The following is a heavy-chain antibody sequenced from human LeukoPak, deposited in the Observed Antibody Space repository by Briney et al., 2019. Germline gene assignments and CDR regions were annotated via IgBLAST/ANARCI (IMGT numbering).Heavy chain of an antibody. CDR1: GFTFSSYA. J-gene: IGHJ4*02. D-gene: IGHD4-17*01. CDR3: AKDQLGSDQSIYGDYGVFDY. Sequence: PGGSLRLSCAASGFTFSSYAMHWVRQAPGKGLEWVAVISYDGSNKYYADSVKGRFTISRDNSKNTLYLQMNSLRAEDTAVYYCAKDQLGSDQSIYGDYGVFDYWGQGTLVTVSS. V-gene: IGHV3-30*04. CDR2: ISYDGSNK.